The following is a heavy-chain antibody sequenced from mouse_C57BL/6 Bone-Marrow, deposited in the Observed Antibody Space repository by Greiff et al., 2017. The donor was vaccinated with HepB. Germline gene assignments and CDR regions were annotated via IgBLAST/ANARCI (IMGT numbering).Heavy chain of an antibody. Sequence: EVQVVESGGGLVKPGGFLKLSCAASGFTFSSYAMSWVRQTPEKRLEWVATISDGGSYTYYPDNVKGRFTISRDNAKNNLYLQMSHLKSEDTAMYYCARERRYFDVWGTGTTVTVSS. CDR3: ARERRYFDV. CDR2: ISDGGSYT. V-gene: IGHV5-4*01. CDR1: GFTFSSYA. J-gene: IGHJ1*03.